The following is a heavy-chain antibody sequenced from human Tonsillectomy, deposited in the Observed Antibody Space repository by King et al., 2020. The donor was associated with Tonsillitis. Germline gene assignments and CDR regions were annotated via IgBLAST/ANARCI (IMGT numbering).Heavy chain of an antibody. Sequence: VQLVESGGGLVQPGGSLRLSCAASGFTFSSYDMHWVRQATGKGLEWVSAIGTAGDTYYPGSVKGRFTISRENAKNSLYLQMNSRRAGGTAVYYCARGDTAMDAFDYWGQGTLVTVSS. CDR1: GFTFSSYD. D-gene: IGHD5-18*01. V-gene: IGHV3-13*04. CDR3: ARGDTAMDAFDY. J-gene: IGHJ4*02. CDR2: IGTAGDT.